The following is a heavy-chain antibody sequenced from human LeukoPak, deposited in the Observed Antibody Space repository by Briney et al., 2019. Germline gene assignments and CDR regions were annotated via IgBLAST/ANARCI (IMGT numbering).Heavy chain of an antibody. V-gene: IGHV4-59*01. Sequence: SETLSLTCTVSGGSISSYYWSWIRQPPGKELEWIGYIYYSGSTNYNPSLKSRVTISVDTSKNQFSLKLSSVTAADTAVYYCARQVLREPYFDYWGQGTLVTVSS. J-gene: IGHJ4*02. D-gene: IGHD5/OR15-5a*01. CDR1: GGSISSYY. CDR3: ARQVLREPYFDY. CDR2: IYYSGST.